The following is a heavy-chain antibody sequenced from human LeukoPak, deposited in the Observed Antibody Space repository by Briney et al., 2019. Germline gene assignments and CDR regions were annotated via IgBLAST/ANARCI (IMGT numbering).Heavy chain of an antibody. CDR2: IHPSGML. CDR3: SRGLDSRKLGY. Sequence: SETLSLTCTVSGASFNSDDQYWNWLRQSPGKGLEGIGSIHPSGMLYNNPSLESRVTMSRDTSKNHFSLNLNSVTAADTAVYFCSRGLDSRKLGYWGQGIVVTVSS. V-gene: IGHV4-31*03. CDR1: GASFNSDDQY. J-gene: IGHJ4*02. D-gene: IGHD3-22*01.